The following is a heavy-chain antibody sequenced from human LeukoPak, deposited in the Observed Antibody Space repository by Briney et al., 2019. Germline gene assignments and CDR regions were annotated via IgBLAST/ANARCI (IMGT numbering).Heavy chain of an antibody. CDR3: ARDPRPRYCSGGSCYFNWFDP. CDR2: ISYDGSNK. D-gene: IGHD2-15*01. Sequence: PGRSLRLSCAASGFTFSSYAMHWVRQAPGKGLEWVAVISYDGSNKYYADSVKGRFTISRDNSENTLYLQMNSLRAEDTAVYYCARDPRPRYCSGGSCYFNWFDPWGQGTLVTVSS. V-gene: IGHV3-30*04. CDR1: GFTFSSYA. J-gene: IGHJ5*02.